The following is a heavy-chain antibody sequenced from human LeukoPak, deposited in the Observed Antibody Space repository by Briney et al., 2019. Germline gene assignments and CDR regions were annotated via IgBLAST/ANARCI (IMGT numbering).Heavy chain of an antibody. CDR1: GLTASHNVNNA. CDR3: AKAPVWNYYYGLDV. V-gene: IGHV3-23*01. CDR2: ITTSGST. Sequence: PRGSLRLSCAASGLTASHNVNNAMSWVRHAPGKGLEWVSGITTSGSTYYADSVQGRFTISRENSNNTLYLHMDSLRAEDTAVYYCAKAPVWNYYYGLDVWGQGTTVTVSS. J-gene: IGHJ6*02. D-gene: IGHD2-21*01.